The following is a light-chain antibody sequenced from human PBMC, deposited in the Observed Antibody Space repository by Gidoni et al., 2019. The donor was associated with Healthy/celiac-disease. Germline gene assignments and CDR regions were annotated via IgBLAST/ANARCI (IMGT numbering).Light chain of an antibody. Sequence: EIVLTQSPGTLSLSPGVRATLSCRASQSVISSYLAWYQQKPGQSPRLLIYGASSRATGIPDRFSGSGSGTDFTLTICILEPEEFAVYYCQQYGSSPWTFGQGTKVEIK. CDR1: QSVISSY. V-gene: IGKV3-20*01. CDR3: QQYGSSPWT. CDR2: GAS. J-gene: IGKJ1*01.